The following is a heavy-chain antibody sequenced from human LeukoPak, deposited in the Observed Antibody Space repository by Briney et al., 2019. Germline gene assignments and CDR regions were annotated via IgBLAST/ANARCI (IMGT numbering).Heavy chain of an antibody. D-gene: IGHD6-6*01. CDR2: IYYSGST. Sequence: SETLSLTCTVSGDSISSSSYYWAWIRQPPGKGLEWIGSIYYSGSTNYNPSLKSRVTISVDTSKNQFSLKLSSVTAADTAVYYCARVDPDSSSTLEVFDYWGQGTLVTVSS. J-gene: IGHJ4*02. V-gene: IGHV4-39*07. CDR3: ARVDPDSSSTLEVFDY. CDR1: GDSISSSSYY.